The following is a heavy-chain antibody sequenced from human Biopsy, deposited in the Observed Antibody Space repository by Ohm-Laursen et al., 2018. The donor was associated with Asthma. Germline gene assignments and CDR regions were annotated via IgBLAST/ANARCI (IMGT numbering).Heavy chain of an antibody. CDR3: AKGDTYFYGSGAHNWFDP. D-gene: IGHD3-10*01. CDR1: GFTFDDYA. V-gene: IGHV3-9*01. CDR2: ISWNSETI. Sequence: SLRLSCAASGFTFDDYAMHWVRQPPGKGLEWVSGISWNSETIGYADSVKGRFTISRDNAKNSLYLQVNSLRLEDTAFYFCAKGDTYFYGSGAHNWFDPWGQGTLVTVSS. J-gene: IGHJ5*02.